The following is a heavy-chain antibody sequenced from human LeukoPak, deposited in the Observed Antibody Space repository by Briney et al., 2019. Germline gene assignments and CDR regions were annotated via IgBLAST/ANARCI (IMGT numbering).Heavy chain of an antibody. CDR1: GGSISSDY. Sequence: SETLSLTCTVSGGSISSDYWIWIRQPPGKGLVWIGSIYYSGSPNYNPSLTSRVTMSIDTSKNQFSLKLSSVTAADTAVYYCARGQYASGWYNWFDPWGQGTLVTVSS. CDR3: ARGQYASGWYNWFDP. J-gene: IGHJ5*02. D-gene: IGHD6-19*01. V-gene: IGHV4-59*01. CDR2: IYYSGSP.